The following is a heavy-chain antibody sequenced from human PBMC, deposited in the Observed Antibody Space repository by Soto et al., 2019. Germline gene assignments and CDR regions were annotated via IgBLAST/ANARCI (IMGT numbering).Heavy chain of an antibody. CDR3: AKVAGAAWIAVVAALNFDY. D-gene: IGHD2-15*01. CDR2: ISGSGGST. Sequence: EVQLLESGGGLVQPGGSLRLSCAASGFTFSSYAMSWVRQAPGKGLEWVSAISGSGGSTYYADSVKGRFTISRDNSKNTLYLQMNSLRAEDTAVYYCAKVAGAAWIAVVAALNFDYWGQGTLVTVSS. CDR1: GFTFSSYA. J-gene: IGHJ4*02. V-gene: IGHV3-23*01.